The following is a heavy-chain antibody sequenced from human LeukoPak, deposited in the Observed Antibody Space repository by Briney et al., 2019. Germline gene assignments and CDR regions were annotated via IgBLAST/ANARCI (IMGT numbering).Heavy chain of an antibody. V-gene: IGHV3-74*03. CDR2: IYSDGRRT. Sequence: PGGSLRLSCAGSGFTLGNDWMHWVRHGPGKGLAWVARIYSDGRRTTYADSVKGRFTIYRDNSKNTLYLQMNSLGGEDTAVYYCAKGRWGLTINNFDIWGQGRMVTVSS. CDR1: GFTLGNDW. D-gene: IGHD3-9*01. CDR3: AKGRWGLTINNFDI. J-gene: IGHJ3*02.